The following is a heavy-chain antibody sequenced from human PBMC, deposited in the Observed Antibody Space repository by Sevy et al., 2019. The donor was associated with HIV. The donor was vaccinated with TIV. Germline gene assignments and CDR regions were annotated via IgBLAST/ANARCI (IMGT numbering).Heavy chain of an antibody. D-gene: IGHD2-21*01. CDR2: IGTLGDT. J-gene: IGHJ4*02. V-gene: IGHV3-13*03. Sequence: GGSLRLSCAGYGFSFSDSDMHWVRHPTGKSLEWNSSIGTLGDTFYADDVKGQFTISRDNAKSSLYLQMSNLRAGDTVLYYCVRGLQTHCDRTACPLDHWGQGSLVTVSS. CDR1: GFSFSDSD. CDR3: VRGLQTHCDRTACPLDH.